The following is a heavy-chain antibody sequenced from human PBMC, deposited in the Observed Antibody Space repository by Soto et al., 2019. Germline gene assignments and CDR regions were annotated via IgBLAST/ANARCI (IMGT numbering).Heavy chain of an antibody. CDR1: GYTFTSYA. CDR3: ASSYYYDSSGYSSLYYYYGMDV. CDR2: INAGNGNT. J-gene: IGHJ6*02. V-gene: IGHV1-3*01. Sequence: ASVKVSCKASGYTFTSYAMHWVRQAPGKRLEWMGWINAGNGNTKYSQMFQGRVTITRDTSASTAYMELSSLRSEDTAVYYCASSYYYDSSGYSSLYYYYGMDVWGQGPTVTVS. D-gene: IGHD3-22*01.